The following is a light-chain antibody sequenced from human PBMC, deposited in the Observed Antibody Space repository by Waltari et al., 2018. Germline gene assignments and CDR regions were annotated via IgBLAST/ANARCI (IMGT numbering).Light chain of an antibody. J-gene: IGLJ1*01. CDR2: RND. V-gene: IGLV1-47*01. CDR1: NSNIGSNY. Sequence: QSVLIQPPSVSGTPGQRVTISCSGANSNIGSNYVYWFAHLPGEAPKLLVFRNDQRPSGVTGRFSGSKSGTSASLAISGLQSEDEADFYCATWDDSLGGAIFGPGTKVTVL. CDR3: ATWDDSLGGAI.